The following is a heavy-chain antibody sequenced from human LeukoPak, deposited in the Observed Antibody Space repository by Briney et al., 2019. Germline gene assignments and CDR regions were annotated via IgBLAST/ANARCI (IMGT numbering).Heavy chain of an antibody. D-gene: IGHD3-22*01. Sequence: GGSLRLSCAASGFTFSSYGMHWVRQAPGKGLEWVAVISYDGSNKYYADSVKGRFTISRDNSKNTLYLQLNRVRAEDTAVFYCARGSSGYYYGELDYWGQGTLVTVSS. CDR1: GFTFSSYG. CDR2: ISYDGSNK. J-gene: IGHJ4*02. CDR3: ARGSSGYYYGELDY. V-gene: IGHV3-30*03.